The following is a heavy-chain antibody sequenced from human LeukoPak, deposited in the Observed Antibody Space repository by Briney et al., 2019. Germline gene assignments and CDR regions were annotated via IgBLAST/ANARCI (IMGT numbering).Heavy chain of an antibody. Sequence: SETLSLTCTVSGYSISSGYYWGWIRQPPGKGLEWIGSIYHSGSTYYNPSLKSRVTISVDTSKNQFSLKLSSVTAADTAVYYCARAGSGWYDYYYYYMDVWGKGTTVTVSS. J-gene: IGHJ6*03. CDR1: GYSISSGYY. D-gene: IGHD6-19*01. V-gene: IGHV4-38-2*02. CDR3: ARAGSGWYDYYYYYMDV. CDR2: IYHSGST.